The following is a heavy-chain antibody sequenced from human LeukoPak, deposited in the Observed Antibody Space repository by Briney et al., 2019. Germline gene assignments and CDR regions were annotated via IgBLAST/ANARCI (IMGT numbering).Heavy chain of an antibody. CDR2: IRSKANSYAT. Sequence: GRSLRLSCAASGFTFSSYGMHWVRQASGKGLEWVGRIRSKANSYATAYAASVKGRFTISRDDSKNTAYLQMNSLKTEDTAVYYCTREGDATAAGLGWGQGTLVTVSS. CDR1: GFTFSSYG. V-gene: IGHV3-73*01. CDR3: TREGDATAAGLG. J-gene: IGHJ4*02. D-gene: IGHD6-13*01.